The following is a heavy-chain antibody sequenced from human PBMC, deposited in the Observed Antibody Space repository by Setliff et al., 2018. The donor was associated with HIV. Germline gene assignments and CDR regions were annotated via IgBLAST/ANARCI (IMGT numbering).Heavy chain of an antibody. CDR1: GFAFDNYC. CDR3: AKPLTQWGVSPYHYAVDV. Sequence: GGSLRLSCAASGFAFDNYCMTWVRQAPGKGLEWVSAIGGSTGSTYYADSVKGRFTISTDNSKYTLYLQMNSLRAEDMAVYYCAKPLTQWGVSPYHYAVDVWGQGTLVTVSS. CDR2: IGGSTGST. D-gene: IGHD1-26*01. V-gene: IGHV3-23*01. J-gene: IGHJ6*02.